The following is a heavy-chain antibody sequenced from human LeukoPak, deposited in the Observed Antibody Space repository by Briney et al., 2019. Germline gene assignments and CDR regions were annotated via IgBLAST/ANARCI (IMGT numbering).Heavy chain of an antibody. Sequence: SETLSLTCAVYGGSFSGYYWSWIRQPPGKGLEWIGYIYYSGSTNYNPSLKSRVTISVDTSKNQFSLKLSSVTAADTAVYYCARQTVIAAAIDYWGQGTLVTVSS. CDR1: GGSFSGYY. V-gene: IGHV4-59*08. CDR2: IYYSGST. D-gene: IGHD6-13*01. CDR3: ARQTVIAAAIDY. J-gene: IGHJ4*02.